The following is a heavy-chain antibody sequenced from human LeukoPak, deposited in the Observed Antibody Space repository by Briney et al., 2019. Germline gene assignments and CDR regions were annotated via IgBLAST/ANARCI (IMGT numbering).Heavy chain of an antibody. CDR3: AGSYGSESYYNVKSRWFDP. CDR2: VIPIVGAA. J-gene: IGHJ5*02. Sequence: SVKVSCKASGGTFSSYAISWVRQAPGQGLEWMGRVIPIVGAANYAPRFQGRVTITADKATSTVYMKVSSLRSEDTAMYYCAGSYGSESYYNVKSRWFDPWGQGTLVTVSS. D-gene: IGHD3-10*01. V-gene: IGHV1-69*04. CDR1: GGTFSSYA.